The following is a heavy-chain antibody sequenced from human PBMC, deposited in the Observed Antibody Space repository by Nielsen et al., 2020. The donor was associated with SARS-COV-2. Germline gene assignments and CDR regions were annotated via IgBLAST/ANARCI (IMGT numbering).Heavy chain of an antibody. V-gene: IGHV3-7*01. Sequence: GGSLRLSCAASGFTFSRSWMSWVRQAPGKGLEWVANIKQDGSERYYVDSVKGRFTISRDNAENSLSLQMNSLRAEDTAVYYCARESVTGTDAFDIWGQWTVVTVSS. D-gene: IGHD6-19*01. CDR2: IKQDGSER. CDR3: ARESVTGTDAFDI. CDR1: GFTFSRSW. J-gene: IGHJ3*02.